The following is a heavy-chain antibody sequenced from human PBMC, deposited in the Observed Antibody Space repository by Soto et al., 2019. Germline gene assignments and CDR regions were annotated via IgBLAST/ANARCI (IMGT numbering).Heavy chain of an antibody. CDR1: GFPFSSYD. CDR3: ARGLRVLRYFNYYYGMDV. Sequence: PGGSLRLSCAASGFPFSSYDMHWVRQAPGKGLEWVSAIGTAGDTYYPGSVKGRFTISRENAKNSLYLQMNSLRAGDTAVYYCARGLRVLRYFNYYYGMDVWGQGTTVTVSS. D-gene: IGHD3-9*01. CDR2: IGTAGDT. J-gene: IGHJ6*02. V-gene: IGHV3-13*04.